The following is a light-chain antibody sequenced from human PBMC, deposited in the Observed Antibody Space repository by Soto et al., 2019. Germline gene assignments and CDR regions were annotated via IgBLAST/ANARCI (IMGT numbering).Light chain of an antibody. J-gene: IGLJ3*02. CDR3: CSYAGSYTWV. CDR1: SSDVGGYNY. V-gene: IGLV2-11*01. Sequence: QSALTQPRSVSGSPGQSVTISCTGTSSDVGGYNYVSWYQQHPGKAPKLMIYDVSKRPSGVPDHFSGSKSGNTASLTISGLQAEDEADYYCCSYAGSYTWVFGGGTKVTV. CDR2: DVS.